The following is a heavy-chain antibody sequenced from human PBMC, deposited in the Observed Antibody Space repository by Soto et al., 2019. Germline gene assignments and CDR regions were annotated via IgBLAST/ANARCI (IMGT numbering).Heavy chain of an antibody. V-gene: IGHV1-69*06. D-gene: IGHD6-25*01. CDR3: TREERLPRSWFDP. Sequence: VXSVKVSCKASVGTLSSYAISWVRQAPGQGLEWMGGIIPIFGTANYAQKFQGRVTISLETSNNQFSPKMTSVTAADTAMYFCTREERLPRSWFDPWGQGTQVTVSS. CDR1: VGTLSSYA. J-gene: IGHJ5*02. CDR2: IIPIFGTA.